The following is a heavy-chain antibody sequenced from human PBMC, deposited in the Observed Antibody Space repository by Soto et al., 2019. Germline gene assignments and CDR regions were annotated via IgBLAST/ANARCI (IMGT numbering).Heavy chain of an antibody. J-gene: IGHJ4*02. Sequence: QVQLVQSGAEVKKPGSSVKVSCKASGGTFSSYAISWVRQAPGQGLEWMGGIIPIFGTANYAQKFQGRVTITADESTSTAYMELSSLRSEDTAVYYCARVWAVASIAAGYYFDYWGQGTLVTVSS. CDR2: IIPIFGTA. V-gene: IGHV1-69*01. CDR3: ARVWAVASIAAGYYFDY. CDR1: GGTFSSYA. D-gene: IGHD6-6*01.